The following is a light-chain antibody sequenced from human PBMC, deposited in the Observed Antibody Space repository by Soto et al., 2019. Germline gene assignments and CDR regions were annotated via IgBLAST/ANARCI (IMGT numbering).Light chain of an antibody. J-gene: IGKJ3*01. CDR1: QDIRNY. V-gene: IGKV1-33*01. CDR2: DAS. Sequence: DLQMTQSPSPLSASVGDRVIITCQASQDIRNYLNWYQKKPGKAPKLLIYDASRLETGVPSRFSGSGSGTEFTFTISSLQPEDFATYYCQQYADQFTFGPGTKVDVQ. CDR3: QQYADQFT.